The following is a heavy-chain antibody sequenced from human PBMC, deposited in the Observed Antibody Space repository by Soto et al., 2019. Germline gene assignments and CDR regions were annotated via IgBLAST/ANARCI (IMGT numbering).Heavy chain of an antibody. CDR1: GDSISSPNW. J-gene: IGHJ4*02. CDR3: AREGFDHRPDY. CDR2: MFASGSS. Sequence: SDTLSLTCAVSGDSISSPNWWSWYRQTPGKGLELIGEMFASGSSNYNPSLNGRVTISLDTSKNHFSLKLTSLTAADTAIYYCAREGFDHRPDYWGQGIPVTVSS. V-gene: IGHV4-4*02.